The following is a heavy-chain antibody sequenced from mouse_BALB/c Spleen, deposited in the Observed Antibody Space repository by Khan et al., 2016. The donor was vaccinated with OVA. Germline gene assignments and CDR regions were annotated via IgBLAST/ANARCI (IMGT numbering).Heavy chain of an antibody. CDR1: GYSITSDYA. Sequence: EVQLQESGPGLVKPSQSLSLTRTVTGYSITSDYAWNWIRQFPGNKLEWMGYISYSGSTSYNPSLKSRISITRDTSKNQFFLQLNSVTTEDTATYYCARRGDGYYGAMDYWGQGTSVTVSS. CDR3: ARRGDGYYGAMDY. V-gene: IGHV3-2*02. CDR2: ISYSGST. D-gene: IGHD2-3*01. J-gene: IGHJ4*01.